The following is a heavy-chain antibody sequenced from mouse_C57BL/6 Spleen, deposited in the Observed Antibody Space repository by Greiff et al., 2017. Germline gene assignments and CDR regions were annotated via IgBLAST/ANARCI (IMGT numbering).Heavy chain of an antibody. Sequence: EVQVVESGGGLVKPGGSLKLSCAASGFTFSSYAMSWVRQTPEKRLEWVATISDGGSYTYYPDNVKGRFTISRDNAKNNLYLQMSHLKSEDTAMYYCARGEGFAYWGQGTLVTVSA. J-gene: IGHJ3*01. V-gene: IGHV5-4*01. CDR1: GFTFSSYA. CDR3: ARGEGFAY. CDR2: ISDGGSYT.